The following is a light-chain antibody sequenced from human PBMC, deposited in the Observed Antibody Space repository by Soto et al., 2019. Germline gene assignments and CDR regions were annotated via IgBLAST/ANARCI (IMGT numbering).Light chain of an antibody. CDR1: SGDVGGYNY. CDR2: DVN. V-gene: IGLV2-14*01. Sequence: QSVLTQPASVSGSPGQSITISCTGTSGDVGGYNYVSWYQQHPGKAPKLMIYDVNTRPSGVSNRFSGSKSGNTASLTISGLQAEDEADYYCSSYTSSISFGGGTKVTVL. J-gene: IGLJ2*01. CDR3: SSYTSSIS.